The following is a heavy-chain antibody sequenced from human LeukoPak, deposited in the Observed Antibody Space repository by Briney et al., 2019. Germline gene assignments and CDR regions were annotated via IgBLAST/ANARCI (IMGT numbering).Heavy chain of an antibody. CDR3: ARDGEMVIPNYYYYYGMDV. CDR2: IGAYNGNT. Sequence: ASVKVSCKASGYTFTSYGISWVRQAPGQGLEWMGWIGAYNGNTNYAQKLQGRVTMTTDTSTSTAYMELRSLRSDDTAVYYCARDGEMVIPNYYYYYGMDVWGQGTTVTVSS. CDR1: GYTFTSYG. J-gene: IGHJ6*02. D-gene: IGHD3-22*01. V-gene: IGHV1-18*01.